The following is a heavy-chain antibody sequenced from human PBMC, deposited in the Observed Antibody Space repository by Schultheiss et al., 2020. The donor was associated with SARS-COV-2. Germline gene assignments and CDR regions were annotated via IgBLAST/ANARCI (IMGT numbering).Heavy chain of an antibody. D-gene: IGHD1-26*01. V-gene: IGHV3-23*01. CDR1: GFTVSSNY. Sequence: GGSLRLSCAASGFTVSSNYMSWVRQAPGKGLEWVSVISGSGGSTYYADSVKGRFTISRDNSKNTLYLQMNSLRAEDTAVYYCARQGWELLRVPFDYWGQGTLVTVSS. CDR3: ARQGWELLRVPFDY. J-gene: IGHJ4*02. CDR2: ISGSGGST.